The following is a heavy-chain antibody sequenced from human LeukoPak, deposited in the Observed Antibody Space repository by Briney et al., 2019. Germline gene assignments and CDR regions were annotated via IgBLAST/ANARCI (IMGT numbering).Heavy chain of an antibody. CDR3: ARAAYRDYYDSSGYFFDY. V-gene: IGHV4-59*01. J-gene: IGHJ4*02. CDR2: IYYSGST. D-gene: IGHD3-22*01. Sequence: SETLSLTCTVSGGSISSYYWSWIRQPPGKGLEWIGYIYYSGSTNYNPSLKSRVTISVDTSKNQFSLKLTSVTAAEAAVYYCARAAYRDYYDSSGYFFDYCGQGTLGTVSS. CDR1: GGSISSYY.